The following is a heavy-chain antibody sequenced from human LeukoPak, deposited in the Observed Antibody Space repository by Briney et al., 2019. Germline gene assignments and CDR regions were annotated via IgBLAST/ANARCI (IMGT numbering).Heavy chain of an antibody. CDR1: GFTFSSYW. V-gene: IGHV3-7*01. CDR2: IKQDGSEK. CDR3: ARGHVTVSAHDDAFDI. J-gene: IGHJ3*02. Sequence: GGSLRLSCAASGFTFSSYWMSWVRQAPGKGLEWVANIKQDGSEKYYVDSVKGRFTISRDNAKNSLYLQMNSLRAEDTAVYYCARGHVTVSAHDDAFDIWGQGTMVAVSS. D-gene: IGHD5/OR15-5a*01.